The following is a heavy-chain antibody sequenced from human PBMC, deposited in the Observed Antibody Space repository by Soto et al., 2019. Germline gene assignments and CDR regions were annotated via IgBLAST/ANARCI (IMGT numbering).Heavy chain of an antibody. J-gene: IGHJ6*03. Sequence: EVQLLESGGGLVQPGGSLRLSCAASGFTFSSYAMSWVSQAPGKGLEWVSAISGSGGSTYYADSVKVRFTISRDNSKNTLYLQMSSLRAEDTAVYYWAKDIGGWARWGYMDVWGKGTTVTVSS. V-gene: IGHV3-23*01. CDR2: ISGSGGST. CDR3: AKDIGGWARWGYMDV. CDR1: GFTFSSYA. D-gene: IGHD6-19*01.